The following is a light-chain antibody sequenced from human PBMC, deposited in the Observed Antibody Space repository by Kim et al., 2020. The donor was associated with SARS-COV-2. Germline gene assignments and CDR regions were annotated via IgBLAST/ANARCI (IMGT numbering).Light chain of an antibody. CDR1: QSVDSW. CDR3: KQYETYWT. Sequence: DIQMTQSPSTLSAFIGYRVTITCRASQSVDSWLAWYQQKPGKAPKLLIYQASKLSSGVPSRFSGSGSGTDFTLTVSNLQPDDSAIYYCKQYETYWTFGPGTKVDIK. V-gene: IGKV1-5*03. J-gene: IGKJ1*01. CDR2: QAS.